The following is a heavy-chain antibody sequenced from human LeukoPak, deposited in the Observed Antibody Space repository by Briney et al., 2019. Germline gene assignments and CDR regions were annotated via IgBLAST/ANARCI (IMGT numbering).Heavy chain of an antibody. Sequence: SETLSLTCTVSGGSISSYYWSWIQQSPGKGLEWIGYIYYSGSTNYNPSLKSRVTISVDTSKNQFSLKLSSVTAADTALYYCARVRGYSYGPFDYWGQGTLVTVSS. V-gene: IGHV4-59*01. D-gene: IGHD5-18*01. CDR2: IYYSGST. CDR1: GGSISSYY. J-gene: IGHJ4*02. CDR3: ARVRGYSYGPFDY.